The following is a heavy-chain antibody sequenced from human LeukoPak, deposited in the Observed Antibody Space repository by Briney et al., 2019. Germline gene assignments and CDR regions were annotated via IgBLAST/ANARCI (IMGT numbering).Heavy chain of an antibody. CDR1: GDSVSSNSAA. CDR3: ARAPRPGIAVAGFFDY. Sequence: SQTLSLTCAISGDSVSSNSAAWNWIRQSPSRGLEWLGRTYYRSKWYNDYAVSVKSRITINPDTSKNQFSLQLNSVTPEDTAVYYCARAPRPGIAVAGFFDYWGQGTLVTVSS. D-gene: IGHD6-19*01. J-gene: IGHJ4*02. CDR2: TYYRSKWYN. V-gene: IGHV6-1*01.